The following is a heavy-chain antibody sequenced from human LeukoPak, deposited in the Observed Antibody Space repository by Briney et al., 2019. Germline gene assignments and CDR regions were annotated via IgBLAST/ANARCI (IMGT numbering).Heavy chain of an antibody. V-gene: IGHV4-59*08. J-gene: IGHJ4*02. CDR1: GGSISRYY. D-gene: IGHD1-26*01. CDR2: IYSTGST. Sequence: PSETLSLTCTVSGGSISRYYWSWIRQPPGKGLEWVGYIYSTGSTNSNPSLKSRVTISIDTSRTQFPLRLTSVTAADTAVYYCARHESAVGALFYWGQGTLVTVSS. CDR3: ARHESAVGALFY.